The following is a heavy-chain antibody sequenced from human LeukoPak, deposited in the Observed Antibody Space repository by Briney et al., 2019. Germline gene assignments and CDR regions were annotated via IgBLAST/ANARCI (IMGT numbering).Heavy chain of an antibody. V-gene: IGHV1-18*01. Sequence: ASVKVSCKASGYTFTSYGISWVRQAPGQGLEWMGWISAYNGNTNYAQKLQGRVTMTTDTSTSTAYMELRSLRSDDTAVYYCARVAKRSGMDYYDSSGPADYWGQGTLVTVPS. CDR2: ISAYNGNT. CDR3: ARVAKRSGMDYYDSSGPADY. D-gene: IGHD3-22*01. CDR1: GYTFTSYG. J-gene: IGHJ4*02.